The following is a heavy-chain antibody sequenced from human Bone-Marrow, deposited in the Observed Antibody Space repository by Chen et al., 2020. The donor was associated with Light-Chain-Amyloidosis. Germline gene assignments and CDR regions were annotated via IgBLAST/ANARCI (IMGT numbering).Heavy chain of an antibody. Sequence: MHLVESGGGVVQPGKSLRLSCAASGFTFSSYEMNWVRQAPGKGLEWVSAISTSGGRTYYADSVKGRFTSSRDNSKNTLYLQMNSLRAEDTAVYYCAKVAVWNYPDDAFDIWGQGTMVTVSS. CDR3: AKVAVWNYPDDAFDI. J-gene: IGHJ3*02. D-gene: IGHD1-7*01. CDR1: GFTFSSYE. V-gene: IGHV3-23*04. CDR2: ISTSGGRT.